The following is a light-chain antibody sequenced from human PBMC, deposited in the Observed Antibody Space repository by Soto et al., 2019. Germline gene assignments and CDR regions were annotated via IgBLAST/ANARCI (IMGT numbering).Light chain of an antibody. CDR3: QQRSDWPRT. J-gene: IGKJ1*01. Sequence: EVVMTQSPATLSVSRGERATLSCRANQAISSNLAWYQQKPGQAPRLLIYGASTRATGVPDRFSGSGSGTEFTLTISSLEPEDFAVYYCQQRSDWPRTFGQGTKVDIK. V-gene: IGKV3-15*01. CDR2: GAS. CDR1: QAISSN.